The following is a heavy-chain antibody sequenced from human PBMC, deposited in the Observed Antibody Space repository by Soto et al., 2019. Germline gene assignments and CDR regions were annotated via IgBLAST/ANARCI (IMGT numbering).Heavy chain of an antibody. CDR3: ARGETISRPTTWFDP. D-gene: IGHD3-16*01. J-gene: IGHJ5*02. Sequence: SVKVSCKASGGTFSSYAISWVRQAPGQGLEWMGGIIPILGTANYAQKFQGRVTITADESTSTAYMELSSLRSEDTAVYYCARGETISRPTTWFDPWGQGTLVTVSS. CDR2: IIPILGTA. V-gene: IGHV1-69*13. CDR1: GGTFSSYA.